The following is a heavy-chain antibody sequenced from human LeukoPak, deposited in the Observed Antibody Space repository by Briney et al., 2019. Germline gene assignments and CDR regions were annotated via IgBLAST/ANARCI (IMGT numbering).Heavy chain of an antibody. D-gene: IGHD5-18*01. CDR3: ARVFQLWLNWFDP. CDR2: INPNSGGT. Sequence: ASVKVSCKASGYTFTGYYMHWVRQAPGQGLEWMGRINPNSGGTNYAQEFQGRVTMTRDTSISTAYMELSRLRSDDTAVYYCARVFQLWLNWFDPWGQGTLVTVSS. V-gene: IGHV1-2*06. J-gene: IGHJ5*02. CDR1: GYTFTGYY.